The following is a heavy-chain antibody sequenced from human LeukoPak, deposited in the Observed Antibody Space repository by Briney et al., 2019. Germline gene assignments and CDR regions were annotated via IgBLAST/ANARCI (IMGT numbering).Heavy chain of an antibody. Sequence: ASVKVSCKASGYTFTSYGISWVRQAPGQGLEWMGWISAYNCNTNYAQKLQGRVTMTTDTSTSTAYMELRSLRSDDTAVYYCARGSTYYDILTGFLPLVPFDYWGQGTLVTVSS. V-gene: IGHV1-18*01. J-gene: IGHJ4*02. CDR3: ARGSTYYDILTGFLPLVPFDY. D-gene: IGHD3-9*01. CDR1: GYTFTSYG. CDR2: ISAYNCNT.